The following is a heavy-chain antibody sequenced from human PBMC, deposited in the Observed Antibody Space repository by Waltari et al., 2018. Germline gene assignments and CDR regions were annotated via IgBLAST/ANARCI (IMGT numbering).Heavy chain of an antibody. CDR3: ARDLDYGDYEGDY. CDR1: GGTFSSYA. Sequence: QVQLVQSGAEVKKPGSSVKVSCKASGGTFSSYAIRWVRKAPGQGLEWMGGIIPIFGTANYAQKFQGRVTITTDESTSTAYMERSSLRSEDTAVYYCARDLDYGDYEGDYWGQGTLVTVSS. J-gene: IGHJ4*02. CDR2: IIPIFGTA. V-gene: IGHV1-69*05. D-gene: IGHD4-17*01.